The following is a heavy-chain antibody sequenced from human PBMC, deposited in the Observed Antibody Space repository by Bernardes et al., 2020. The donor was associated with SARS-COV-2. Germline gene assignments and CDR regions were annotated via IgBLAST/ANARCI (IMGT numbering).Heavy chain of an antibody. Sequence: GGSLRLSCAASGFPFSDYAMSWVRQAPGKGLEWVSTISGSGGDTYYSDSVKGRFTISRDNSKNTVFLHMNSLRAEDTAIYFCAKDIVRWFGGPLPIAFDSWGPGTLVSASS. J-gene: IGHJ4*02. CDR3: AKDIVRWFGGPLPIAFDS. CDR2: ISGSGGDT. CDR1: GFPFSDYA. V-gene: IGHV3-23*01. D-gene: IGHD3-10*01.